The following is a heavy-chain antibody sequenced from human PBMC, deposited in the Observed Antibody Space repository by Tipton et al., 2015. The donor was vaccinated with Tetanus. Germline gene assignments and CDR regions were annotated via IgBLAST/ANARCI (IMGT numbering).Heavy chain of an antibody. D-gene: IGHD2-2*01. CDR1: GFTFSTYS. J-gene: IGHJ4*02. CDR3: ARGLCTSSSCPNHYFDY. CDR2: IGVSSSPI. Sequence: GSLRLSCAASGFTFSTYSMNWVRQAPGKGLEWVSSIGVSSSPIYYADSVKGRFTISRDNAKNSLLLQMNSLRDEDTAVYYCARGLCTSSSCPNHYFDYWGQGTLVTVSS. V-gene: IGHV3-48*02.